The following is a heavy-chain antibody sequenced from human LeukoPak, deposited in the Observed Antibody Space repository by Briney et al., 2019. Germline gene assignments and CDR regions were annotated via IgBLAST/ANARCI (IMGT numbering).Heavy chain of an antibody. J-gene: IGHJ6*02. D-gene: IGHD2-15*01. V-gene: IGHV1-69*04. CDR3: ARDDPDYSPWDYYYYGMDV. CDR2: IIPIFGIA. Sequence: SVKVSCKASGGTFSSYAISWVRQAPGQGLEWMGRIIPIFGIANYAQKFQGRVTITADKSTSTAYMELSSLRSEDTAVYYCARDDPDYSPWDYYYYGMDVWGQGTTVTVSS. CDR1: GGTFSSYA.